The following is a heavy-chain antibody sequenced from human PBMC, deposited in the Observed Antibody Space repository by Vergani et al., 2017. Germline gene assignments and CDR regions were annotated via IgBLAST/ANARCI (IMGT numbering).Heavy chain of an antibody. D-gene: IGHD1-14*01. Sequence: QVQLQQWGAGLLKPSETLSLTCAVYGGSFSGYYWNWIRQPPGKGLEWIGEINHSGSTNYKPSLKSRVTISVDTSKNQFSLKLSSVTAADTAVYYCARAGGHRSYYYMDVWGKGTTVTVSS. V-gene: IGHV4-34*01. CDR2: INHSGST. J-gene: IGHJ6*03. CDR1: GGSFSGYY. CDR3: ARAGGHRSYYYMDV.